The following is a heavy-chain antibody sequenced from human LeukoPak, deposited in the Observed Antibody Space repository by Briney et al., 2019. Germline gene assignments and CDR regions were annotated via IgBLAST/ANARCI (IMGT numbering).Heavy chain of an antibody. CDR3: ARDSNLGY. CDR2: TKPNSGDT. Sequence: ASVKVSCKASGYTFTGYYLHWVRQAPGQGLEWMGWTKPNSGDTNYAQKFQGRVTMTRDTSISTAYMELSTLTSDDTAVYYCARDSNLGYWGQGTLVTVSS. V-gene: IGHV1-2*02. J-gene: IGHJ4*02. CDR1: GYTFTGYY.